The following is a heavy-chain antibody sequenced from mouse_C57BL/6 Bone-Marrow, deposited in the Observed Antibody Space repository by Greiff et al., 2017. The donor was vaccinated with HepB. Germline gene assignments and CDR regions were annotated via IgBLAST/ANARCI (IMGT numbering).Heavy chain of an antibody. J-gene: IGHJ4*01. Sequence: EVKVEESGGGLVQPGGSMKLSCVASGFTFSNYWMNWVRQSPEKGLEWVAQIRLKSDNYATHYAESVKGRFTISRDDSKSSVYLQMNNLRAEDTGIYYCTGDTTNAMDYWGQGTSVTVSS. CDR2: IRLKSDNYAT. CDR3: TGDTTNAMDY. D-gene: IGHD1-1*01. V-gene: IGHV6-3*01. CDR1: GFTFSNYW.